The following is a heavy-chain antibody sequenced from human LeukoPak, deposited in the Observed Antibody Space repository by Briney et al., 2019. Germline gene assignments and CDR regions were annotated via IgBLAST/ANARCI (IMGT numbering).Heavy chain of an antibody. Sequence: SETLSLTCTVSGGSISSYYWNWIRQPPGKGLEWIGSIYYSGSTYFNPSLKSRVTISVDTSKNQFSLKLSSVTAADTAVYYCVRHAADSSGFYNYYGMDVWGQGTTVTVSS. CDR2: IYYSGST. CDR3: VRHAADSSGFYNYYGMDV. J-gene: IGHJ6*02. V-gene: IGHV4-59*05. CDR1: GGSISSYY. D-gene: IGHD3-22*01.